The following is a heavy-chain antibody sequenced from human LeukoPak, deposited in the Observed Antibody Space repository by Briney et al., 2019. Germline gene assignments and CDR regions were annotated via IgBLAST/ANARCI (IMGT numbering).Heavy chain of an antibody. CDR1: GFTVSSNY. J-gene: IGHJ4*02. D-gene: IGHD5-18*01. V-gene: IGHV3-53*01. CDR3: AKDPGSNSYGSFDN. CDR2: IYSGGST. Sequence: GGSLRLSCAASGFTVSSNYMSWVRQAPGKGLEWVSVIYSGGSTYYADAVKGIFTISRHNSKNTLYLQMNSLRAEDTAIYYCAKDPGSNSYGSFDNWGQGTLVTVSS.